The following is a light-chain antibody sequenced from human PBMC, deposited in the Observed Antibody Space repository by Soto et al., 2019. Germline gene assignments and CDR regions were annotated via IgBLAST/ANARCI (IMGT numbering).Light chain of an antibody. CDR1: SGHSSYI. CDR2: LEGSGSY. V-gene: IGLV4-60*02. J-gene: IGLJ7*01. CDR3: ETWGRSTHAV. Sequence: QSVLTQSSSASASLGSSVKLTCTLSSGHSSYIIGWHQQQPGKAPRYLLKLEGSGSYNKGSGVPDRFSGSSSGADRYLTVSNLQFDDEADYYCETWGRSTHAVFGGGTQLTVL.